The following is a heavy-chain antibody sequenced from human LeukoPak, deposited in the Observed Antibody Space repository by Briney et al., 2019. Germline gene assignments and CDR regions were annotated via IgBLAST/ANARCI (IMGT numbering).Heavy chain of an antibody. CDR2: INPKSGDT. V-gene: IGHV1-2*02. J-gene: IGHJ4*02. CDR1: GYTFTHYF. D-gene: IGHD3-22*01. Sequence: ASVKVSCKASGYTFTHYFIHGVRQAPGQGRECMGLINPKSGDTKYRQKFQGRLTVTRDTSSTTAYKELRRLTSDDTATYYCARVVYDSSGYYLGYWGQGTLVTVSS. CDR3: ARVVYDSSGYYLGY.